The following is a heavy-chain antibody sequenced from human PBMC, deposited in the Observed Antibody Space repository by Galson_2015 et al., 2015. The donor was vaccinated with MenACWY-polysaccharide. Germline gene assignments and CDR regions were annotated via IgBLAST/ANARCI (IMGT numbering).Heavy chain of an antibody. Sequence: SVKVSCMASGYTFTNYDINWVRQATGQGLEWMGWMNPNSGNTGYAQKFQGRVTMTSSSAMTTAYMELSSLRSEDTAVYYCARIIARKYTFADSWGQGTLVTVSS. CDR2: MNPNSGNT. J-gene: IGHJ4*02. CDR3: ARIIARKYTFADS. D-gene: IGHD2-21*01. CDR1: GYTFTNYD. V-gene: IGHV1-8*01.